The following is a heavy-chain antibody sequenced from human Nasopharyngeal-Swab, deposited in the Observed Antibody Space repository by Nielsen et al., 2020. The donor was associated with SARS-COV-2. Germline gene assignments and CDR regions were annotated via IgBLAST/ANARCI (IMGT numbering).Heavy chain of an antibody. Sequence: GGSLRLSCAASGFTSSDYYMSCIRQAPGKGLEWVSYISSSGSTIYYADSVRGRFTISRDNAKNSLYLQMNSLRAEDTAVYYCANHLPGTYYFDYWGQGTLVTVSS. CDR1: GFTSSDYY. CDR3: ANHLPGTYYFDY. V-gene: IGHV3-11*01. CDR2: ISSSGSTI. J-gene: IGHJ4*02. D-gene: IGHD3-10*01.